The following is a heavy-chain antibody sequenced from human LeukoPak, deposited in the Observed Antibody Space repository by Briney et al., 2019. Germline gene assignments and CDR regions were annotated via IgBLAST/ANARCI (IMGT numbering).Heavy chain of an antibody. CDR3: ARVGYCSGDRCYLHFDY. CDR2: INPKTGDT. CDR1: GYIFTDYY. V-gene: IGHV1-2*02. J-gene: IGHJ4*02. Sequence: ASVKVSCKASGYIFTDYYIHWMQQAPGQGLEWMGWINPKTGDTNYAQKFQGRVTMTRDTSIRTVYMELNRLTSDDTALYYCARVGYCSGDRCYLHFDYWGQGTLVTVSS. D-gene: IGHD2-15*01.